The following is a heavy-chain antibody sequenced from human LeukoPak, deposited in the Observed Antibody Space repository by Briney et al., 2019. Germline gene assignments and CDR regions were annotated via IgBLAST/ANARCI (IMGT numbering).Heavy chain of an antibody. Sequence: AAAKVACKACGYTFTSDYMVGVRRASGQGLEWMGIINPSGGSTSYTQKFQGRVTMTRDTSTSTVYMELSSLRSEDTAVYYCAREGYPRSYGMDVWGQGTTVTVSS. D-gene: IGHD5-18*01. V-gene: IGHV1-46*01. CDR3: AREGYPRSYGMDV. J-gene: IGHJ6*02. CDR1: GYTFTSDY. CDR2: INPSGGST.